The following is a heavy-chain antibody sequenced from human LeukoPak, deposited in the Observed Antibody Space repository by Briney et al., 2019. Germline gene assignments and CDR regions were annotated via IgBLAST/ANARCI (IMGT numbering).Heavy chain of an antibody. V-gene: IGHV3-23*01. Sequence: GGSLRLACAAAAFTFISYTMSWGRQAPGKGLEWVSAISGSGGSTYYADSVKGRFTISRDNSKNTLYLQMNSLRAEDTAVYYCAKDISGSYAENAFGIWGQGTMVTVSS. CDR2: ISGSGGST. D-gene: IGHD1-26*01. CDR3: AKDISGSYAENAFGI. CDR1: AFTFISYT. J-gene: IGHJ3*02.